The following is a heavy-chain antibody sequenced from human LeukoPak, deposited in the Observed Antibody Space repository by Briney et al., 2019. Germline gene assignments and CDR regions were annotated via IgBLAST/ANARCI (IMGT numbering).Heavy chain of an antibody. CDR1: GGSISSSNW. D-gene: IGHD6-13*01. Sequence: SGTLSLTCAVSGGSISSSNWWSWVRQPPGKGLEWSGEIYHSGSTNYNPSLKSRVTISVDKSKNQFSLKLSSVTAADTAVYYCARDGKQQLGWYFDLWGRGTLVTVSS. CDR3: ARDGKQQLGWYFDL. J-gene: IGHJ2*01. CDR2: IYHSGST. V-gene: IGHV4-4*02.